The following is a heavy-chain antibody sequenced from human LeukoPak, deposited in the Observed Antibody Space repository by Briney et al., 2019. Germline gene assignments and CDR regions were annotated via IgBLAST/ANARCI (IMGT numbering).Heavy chain of an antibody. D-gene: IGHD4-17*01. CDR3: AREGGGTVTTMGGY. CDR1: GGSISPHY. Sequence: PSETLSLTCTVSGGSISPHYWSWIRQPPGKGLEWIGYIYHSGSTNYKSSLKSRVTISVDTSKNQFSLKLSSVTAADTAVYYCAREGGGTVTTMGGYWGQGTLVTVSS. J-gene: IGHJ4*02. V-gene: IGHV4-59*11. CDR2: IYHSGST.